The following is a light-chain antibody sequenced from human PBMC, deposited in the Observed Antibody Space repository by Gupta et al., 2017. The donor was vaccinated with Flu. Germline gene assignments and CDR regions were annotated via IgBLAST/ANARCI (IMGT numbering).Light chain of an antibody. CDR1: I. CDR2: EDT. CDR3: CSFAGSSTFV. J-gene: IGLJ3*02. V-gene: IGLV2-23*02. Sequence: QPASVSGSPGQSITISCTGTIVSWYQHHPGKAPKLVIYEDTKRPSGISSRFSGSKSDYTASLTISGLQAEDEADYYCCSFAGSSTFVFGGGT.